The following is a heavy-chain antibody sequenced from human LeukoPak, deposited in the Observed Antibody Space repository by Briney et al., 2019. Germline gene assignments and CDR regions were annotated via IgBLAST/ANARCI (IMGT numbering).Heavy chain of an antibody. V-gene: IGHV4-4*02. CDR3: ARCGYYDFWSGYSWFDP. Sequence: SGTLSLTCAVSGGSISSSNYWSWIRQPPGKGLEWIGEINHSGSTNYNPSLKSRVTISVDTSKNQFSLKLSSVTAADTAVYYCARCGYYDFWSGYSWFDPWGQGTLVTVSS. J-gene: IGHJ5*02. CDR2: INHSGST. D-gene: IGHD3-3*01. CDR1: GGSISSSNY.